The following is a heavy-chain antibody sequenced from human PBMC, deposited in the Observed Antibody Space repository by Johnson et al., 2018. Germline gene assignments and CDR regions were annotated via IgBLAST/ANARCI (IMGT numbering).Heavy chain of an antibody. J-gene: IGHJ4*02. CDR3: AKREGGVWYHQTDYLNS. D-gene: IGHD2-21*02. Sequence: QVQLVESGGGVVQPGRSLRLSCEASGFNISPYGMHWVRQAPGKGLEWVAVISSDGSNKFYADSVKGRFSISRDNSKNTGSLQMNSRGAADTAVYFCAKREGGVWYHQTDYLNSWGQGTQVIVSS. CDR2: ISSDGSNK. CDR1: GFNISPYG. V-gene: IGHV3-30*18.